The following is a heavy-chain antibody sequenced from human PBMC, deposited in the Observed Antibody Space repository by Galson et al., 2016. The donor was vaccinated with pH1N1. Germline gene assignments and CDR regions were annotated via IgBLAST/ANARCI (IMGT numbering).Heavy chain of an antibody. V-gene: IGHV1-3*01. CDR2: INPGNGDT. J-gene: IGHJ4*02. CDR1: GYTFTTYS. Sequence: SGAEVKKPGESLKISCKASGYTFTTYSMHWVRQAPGQRLEWLGWINPGNGDTKYSQKFQGRVTITRDTSASTAYMELSSLRSEDTAVYYCAFQVRIGTTMVFDYWGQGTLVTVSS. D-gene: IGHD1-1*01. CDR3: AFQVRIGTTMVFDY.